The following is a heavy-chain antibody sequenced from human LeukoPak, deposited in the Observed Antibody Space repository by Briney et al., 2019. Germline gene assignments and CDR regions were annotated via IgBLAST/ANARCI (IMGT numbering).Heavy chain of an antibody. D-gene: IGHD4-11*01. J-gene: IGHJ6*03. CDR3: ARVTTNDSYYYYCMDV. CDR1: GYTFTGYY. V-gene: IGHV1-2*02. CDR2: VNPNSGGT. Sequence: ASVKVSCKSSGYTFTGYYIHWVRQAPGQGLEWMGWVNPNSGGTNYAQKFQGRVTMARDTSISTAHMELSRLRSDDTAVYYCARVTTNDSYYYYCMDVWGKGTTVTVSS.